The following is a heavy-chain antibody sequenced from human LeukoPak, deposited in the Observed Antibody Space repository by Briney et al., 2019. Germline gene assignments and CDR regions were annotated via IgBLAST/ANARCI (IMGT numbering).Heavy chain of an antibody. D-gene: IGHD5-24*01. Sequence: MPGGSLRLSCAASGFTFSNAWMSWVRQAPGKGLEWVGRIKSKTDGGTTDYAAAVKGRFTISRDDSKNTLYLQMNSLKTEDTAVYYCTTGGDGYNPVYYYYGMDVWGQGTTVTVSS. V-gene: IGHV3-15*01. CDR2: IKSKTDGGTT. CDR3: TTGGDGYNPVYYYYGMDV. J-gene: IGHJ6*02. CDR1: GFTFSNAW.